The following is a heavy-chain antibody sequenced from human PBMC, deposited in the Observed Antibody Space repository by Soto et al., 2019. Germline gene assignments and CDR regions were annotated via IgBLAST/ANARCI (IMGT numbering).Heavy chain of an antibody. V-gene: IGHV1-69*01. J-gene: IGHJ6*02. CDR2: IIPVFGTA. CDR3: AKVRYSSPIGYYYGMDV. D-gene: IGHD2-2*01. CDR1: RVAFNKFI. Sequence: QLEQSGGEVKKPGSSVKVSCKASRVAFNKFIVTWVRQAPGLGLAWVGGIIPVFGTANYAQKFQGRVTITADESTSTSYMEVNNLRSEDTAVYYCAKVRYSSPIGYYYGMDVWGQGTTVTVSS.